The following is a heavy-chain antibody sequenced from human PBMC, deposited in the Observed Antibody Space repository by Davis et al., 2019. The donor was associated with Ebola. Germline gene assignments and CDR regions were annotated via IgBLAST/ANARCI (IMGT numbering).Heavy chain of an antibody. D-gene: IGHD3-3*01. CDR3: ARDDTYYDFWSGYYSSYFDY. V-gene: IGHV3-7*03. CDR2: IKQDGSEK. Sequence: GGSLRLSCAASGFTFSSYAMSWVRQAPGKGLEWVANIKQDGSEKYYVDSVKGRFTISRDNAKNSLYLQMNSLRAEDTAVYYCARDDTYYDFWSGYYSSYFDYWGQGTLVTVSS. CDR1: GFTFSSYA. J-gene: IGHJ4*02.